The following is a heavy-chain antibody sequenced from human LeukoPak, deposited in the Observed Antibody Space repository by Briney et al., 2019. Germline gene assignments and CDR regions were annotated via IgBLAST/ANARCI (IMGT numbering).Heavy chain of an antibody. CDR2: IIPIFGTA. D-gene: IGHD6-19*01. CDR3: ARDHSSGWLDY. Sequence: ASVKVSCKASGGTFSSYAISWVRQAPGQGLEWMGGIIPIFGTANYAQKFQGRVTITPNESTSTAYMELSSLRSEHTALYYCARDHSSGWLDYWGQGTLVTVSS. J-gene: IGHJ4*02. V-gene: IGHV1-69*13. CDR1: GGTFSSYA.